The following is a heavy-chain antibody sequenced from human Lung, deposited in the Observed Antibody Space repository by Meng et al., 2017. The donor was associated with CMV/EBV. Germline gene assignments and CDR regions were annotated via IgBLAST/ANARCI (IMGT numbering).Heavy chain of an antibody. CDR2: IRYDESDK. Sequence: GGSXRLXCAASGFIFSTYGMHWVRQAPGKGLEWVAFIRYDESDKYYADSVKGRFTISRDNSKNKLYLQMNSLRAEDTAVYYCAKWGSGSYFDSWGQGTLVNGAS. CDR1: GFIFSTYG. J-gene: IGHJ4*02. D-gene: IGHD1-26*01. CDR3: AKWGSGSYFDS. V-gene: IGHV3-30*02.